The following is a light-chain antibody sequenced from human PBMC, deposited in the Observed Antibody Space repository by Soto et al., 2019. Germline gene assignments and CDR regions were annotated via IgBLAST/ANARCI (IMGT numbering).Light chain of an antibody. Sequence: QSVLTPPPSVTGARGQRVTISCTGRSSNIGANYDVHWYQQLPGTAPKLLIFANTNRPSGVPDRFSGSKSGTPASLAIIGLQAEDEADYYCQSYDSSLSGYVFGTGTKVTVL. CDR2: ANT. CDR1: SSNIGANYD. CDR3: QSYDSSLSGYV. J-gene: IGLJ1*01. V-gene: IGLV1-40*01.